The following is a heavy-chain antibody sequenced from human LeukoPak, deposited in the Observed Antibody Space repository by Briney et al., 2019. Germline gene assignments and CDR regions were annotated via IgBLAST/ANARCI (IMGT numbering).Heavy chain of an antibody. Sequence: SETLSLTCAVYGGSFSGYYWSWIRQPPGKGLEWIGEINHSGSTNYNPSLKSRATISVDTSKNQFSLKLSSVTAADTAVYYCARGPRGWYHLHYFDYWGQGTLVTVSS. CDR3: ARGPRGWYHLHYFDY. CDR2: INHSGST. J-gene: IGHJ4*02. CDR1: GGSFSGYY. D-gene: IGHD6-19*01. V-gene: IGHV4-34*01.